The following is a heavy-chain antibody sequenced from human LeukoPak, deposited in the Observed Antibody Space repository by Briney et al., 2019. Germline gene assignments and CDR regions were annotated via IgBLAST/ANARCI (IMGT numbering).Heavy chain of an antibody. J-gene: IGHJ3*02. CDR1: GGSISSYY. Sequence: ETLSLTCTVSGGSISSYYWSWVRQAPGKGLEWVSAISGSGGSTYYADSVKGRFTISRDNSKNTLYVQMNSLRAEDTAVYYCAKGYSSGWGRAFDIWGQGTMVTVSS. CDR2: ISGSGGST. V-gene: IGHV3-23*01. D-gene: IGHD6-19*01. CDR3: AKGYSSGWGRAFDI.